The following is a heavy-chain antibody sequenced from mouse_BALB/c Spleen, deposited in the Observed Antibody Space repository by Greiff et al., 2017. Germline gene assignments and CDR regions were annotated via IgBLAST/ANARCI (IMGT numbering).Heavy chain of an antibody. J-gene: IGHJ3*01. Sequence: EVQLQQSGAELVRPGALVKLSCKASGFNITDYYMHWVKQRPEQGLEWIGWIDPENGNTIYDPKFQGKASITADTSSNTAYLQLSSLTSEDTAVYYWARATMSAWFAYWGQGTLVTVSA. D-gene: IGHD2-1*01. V-gene: IGHV14-1*02. CDR3: ARATMSAWFAY. CDR2: IDPENGNT. CDR1: GFNITDYY.